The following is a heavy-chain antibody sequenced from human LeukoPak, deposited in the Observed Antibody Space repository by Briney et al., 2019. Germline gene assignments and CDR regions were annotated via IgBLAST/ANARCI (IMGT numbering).Heavy chain of an antibody. CDR1: GGTFSSNG. Sequence: SVKVSCKASGGTFSSNGINWVRQAPGQGLEWMGRIIPIFGIANYTQKFQGKVTITADKSTSTAYMELSGLRSEDTAVYYCARDPPPTGDWGPFDYWGQGTLVTVHS. V-gene: IGHV1-69*04. J-gene: IGHJ4*02. D-gene: IGHD7-27*01. CDR2: IIPIFGIA. CDR3: ARDPPPTGDWGPFDY.